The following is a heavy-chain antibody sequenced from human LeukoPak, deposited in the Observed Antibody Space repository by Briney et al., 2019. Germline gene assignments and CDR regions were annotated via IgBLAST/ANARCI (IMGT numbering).Heavy chain of an antibody. CDR2: IYTSGST. J-gene: IGHJ4*02. D-gene: IGHD6-13*01. CDR3: ARDAGHYSSSWYGLDY. Sequence: SETLSLTCTVSGGSISSYYWSWIRQPAGKGLEWIGRIYTSGSTNYNPSLKNRVTMSVDTSKNQFSLKLSSVTAADTAVYYCARDAGHYSSSWYGLDYWGQGTLVTVSS. V-gene: IGHV4-4*07. CDR1: GGSISSYY.